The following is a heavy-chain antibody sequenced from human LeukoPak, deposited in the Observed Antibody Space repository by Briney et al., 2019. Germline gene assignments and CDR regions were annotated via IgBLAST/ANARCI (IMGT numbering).Heavy chain of an antibody. CDR1: GFTFSSYA. D-gene: IGHD1-26*01. Sequence: GGSLRLSCAASGFTFSSYAMHWVRQAPGKGLEWVAILSYDGSNKYYADSVKGRFTISRDNSKNTLYLQMNSLRAEDTAVYYCARVHSGSYSGWFDPWGQGTLVTVSS. CDR2: LSYDGSNK. V-gene: IGHV3-30-3*01. CDR3: ARVHSGSYSGWFDP. J-gene: IGHJ5*02.